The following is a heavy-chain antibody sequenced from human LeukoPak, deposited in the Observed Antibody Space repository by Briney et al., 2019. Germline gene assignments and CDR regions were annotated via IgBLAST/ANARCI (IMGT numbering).Heavy chain of an antibody. CDR1: GFTVSSNY. CDR3: ARGPDILTAFSPDY. CDR2: IYSGGST. J-gene: IGHJ4*02. V-gene: IGHV3-66*02. D-gene: IGHD3-9*01. Sequence: GGSLRLSCAASGFTVSSNYMSRVRQAPGKGLEWVSVIYSGGSTYYADSVKGRFTISRDNSENTLYLQMNSLRAEDTAVYYCARGPDILTAFSPDYWGQGTLVTVSS.